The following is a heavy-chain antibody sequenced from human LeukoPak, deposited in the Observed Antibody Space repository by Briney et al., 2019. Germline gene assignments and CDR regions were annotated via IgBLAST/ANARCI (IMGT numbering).Heavy chain of an antibody. J-gene: IGHJ1*01. Sequence: GASVKVSCKASGYTFTSYGISWVRQAPGQGLEWMGWTSAYNGNTNYAQKLQGRVTMTTDTSTSTAYMELRSLRSDDTAVYYCARDHPKYCSSTSCPEYFQHWGQGTLVTVSS. D-gene: IGHD2-2*01. V-gene: IGHV1-18*01. CDR1: GYTFTSYG. CDR2: TSAYNGNT. CDR3: ARDHPKYCSSTSCPEYFQH.